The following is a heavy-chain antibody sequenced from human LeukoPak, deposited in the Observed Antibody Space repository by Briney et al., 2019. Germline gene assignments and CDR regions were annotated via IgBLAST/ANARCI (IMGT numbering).Heavy chain of an antibody. V-gene: IGHV4-59*01. CDR1: GGSICSYY. Sequence: SETLSLTCTVSGGSICSYYWSWIRQPPGKGLEWIGYIYYSGSTNYNPSLKSRVNISVDTSKNQFSLKLSSVTAADTAVYYCARYIAVATRYWYFDLWGRGTLVTVSS. CDR3: ARYIAVATRYWYFDL. J-gene: IGHJ2*01. D-gene: IGHD6-19*01. CDR2: IYYSGST.